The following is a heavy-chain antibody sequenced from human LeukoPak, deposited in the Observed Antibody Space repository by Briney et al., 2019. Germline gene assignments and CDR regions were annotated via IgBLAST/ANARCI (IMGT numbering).Heavy chain of an antibody. CDR2: VQGKTDGGTT. CDR1: GFIFSNAW. J-gene: IGHJ4*02. CDR3: TTDRSCSGGSCYFAADY. Sequence: GGSLRLSCAASGFIFSNAWMNWVRQAPGKGLEWVGRVQGKTDGGTTDYAAPVKGRFTISRDGSENTLYLQMNSLKTEDTAVYYCTTDRSCSGGSCYFAADYWGQGTLVTVSS. D-gene: IGHD2-15*01. V-gene: IGHV3-15*01.